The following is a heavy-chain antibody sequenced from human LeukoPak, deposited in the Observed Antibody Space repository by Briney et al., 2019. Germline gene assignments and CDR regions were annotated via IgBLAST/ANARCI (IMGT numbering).Heavy chain of an antibody. J-gene: IGHJ4*02. CDR2: ISYDGSNK. D-gene: IGHD6-6*01. V-gene: IGHV3-30-3*01. Sequence: GGSLRLSCAASGFTFSSYAMHWVRQAPGKGLEWVAVISYDGSNKYYADSVKGRFTISRDNSKNTLYLQMNSLRAEDTAVYYCAREESIAARLYGYWGQGTLVTVSS. CDR3: AREESIAARLYGY. CDR1: GFTFSSYA.